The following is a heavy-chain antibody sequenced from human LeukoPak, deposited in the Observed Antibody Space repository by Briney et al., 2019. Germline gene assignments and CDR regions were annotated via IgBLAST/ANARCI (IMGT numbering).Heavy chain of an antibody. J-gene: IGHJ4*02. Sequence: GGSLRLSCAASGFIFSNYAMHWVRQAPGKGLEWVALISSDGSKTYHADSVKGRFSISRDNSKNTLYLQMNSLRAEDTAVYYCAREGRGRWLQFDYWGQGTLVTVSS. CDR2: ISSDGSKT. CDR1: GFIFSNYA. CDR3: AREGRGRWLQFDY. V-gene: IGHV3-30*01. D-gene: IGHD5-24*01.